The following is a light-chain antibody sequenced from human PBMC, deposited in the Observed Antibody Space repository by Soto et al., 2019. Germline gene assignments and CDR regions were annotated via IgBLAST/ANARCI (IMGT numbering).Light chain of an antibody. J-gene: IGKJ1*01. V-gene: IGKV4-1*01. Sequence: DIVMTQSPDSLAVSLGERATINRKSSLTVLDSSNNKDYLTWYQQKPGQTPKXIIYWASTREFGVPDRFSGSWSGTDFTLTISSLQAEDVAVYYCQQYYTTPRTLGHGTKVDIK. CDR2: WAS. CDR1: LTVLDSSNNKDY. CDR3: QQYYTTPRT.